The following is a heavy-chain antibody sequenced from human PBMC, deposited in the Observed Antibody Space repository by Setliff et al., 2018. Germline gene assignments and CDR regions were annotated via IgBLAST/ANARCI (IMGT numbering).Heavy chain of an antibody. D-gene: IGHD3-3*01. CDR3: ARRGLGYDFWSGYYTMYYFDY. V-gene: IGHV1-8*03. J-gene: IGHJ4*02. CDR1: GYTFTSYD. CDR2: MNPNSGNT. Sequence: ASVKVSCKASGYTFTSYDINWVRQATGQGLEWMGWMNPNSGNTGYAQKFQGRVTITRNTSISTAYMELSSLGSEDTAVYYCARRGLGYDFWSGYYTMYYFDYWGQGTLVTVSS.